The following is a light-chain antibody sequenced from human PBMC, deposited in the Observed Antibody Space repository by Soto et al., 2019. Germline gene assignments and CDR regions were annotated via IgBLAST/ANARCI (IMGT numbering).Light chain of an antibody. J-gene: IGKJ1*01. CDR2: HAS. Sequence: DIQLTQSPSTLSAFVGDSVTITCRASQSISNWLAWYQQKPGKAPKILIYHASSLKSGVPSRFSGSGSETEFTRIISGLQPDDFATYYCQHQGTFGQGTKVEIK. CDR3: QHQGT. V-gene: IGKV1-5*01. CDR1: QSISNW.